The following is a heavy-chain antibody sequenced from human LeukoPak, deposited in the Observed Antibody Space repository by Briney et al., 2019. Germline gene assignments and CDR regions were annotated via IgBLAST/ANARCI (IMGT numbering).Heavy chain of an antibody. CDR2: IKQDGSEK. V-gene: IGHV3-7*04. J-gene: IGHJ3*02. CDR1: GFTFSSFG. CDR3: ARPGRADAFDI. Sequence: PGGSLRLSCAASGFTFSSFGMHWVRQAPGKGLEWVANIKQDGSEKYYVYSVKGRFTISRDNAKNSLYLQTNSLRAEDTAVYYCARPGRADAFDIWGQGTMVTVSS.